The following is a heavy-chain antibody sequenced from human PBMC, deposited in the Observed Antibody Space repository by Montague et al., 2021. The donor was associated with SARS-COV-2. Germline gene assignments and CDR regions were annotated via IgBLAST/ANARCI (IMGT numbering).Heavy chain of an antibody. CDR3: ASSYYFESSGYRAVYYVDL. J-gene: IGHJ2*01. D-gene: IGHD3-22*01. V-gene: IGHV3-11*01. CDR2: ISNSGTSD. Sequence: SRSLSFSASGFTFSDYYMSWIRQAPGKGLEWISHISNSGTSDYYADSVKGRFTTSRDNAKNLQYLQMNNLRAEDTAVYYCASSYYFESSGYRAVYYVDLWGRGTLVTVSS. CDR1: GFTFSDYY.